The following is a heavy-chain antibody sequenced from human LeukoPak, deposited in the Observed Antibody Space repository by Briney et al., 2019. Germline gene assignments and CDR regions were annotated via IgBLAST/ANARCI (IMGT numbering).Heavy chain of an antibody. Sequence: SQTLSLTSTVSGGSVNSGRYYWTWIRQPAGEGLEWIGRLYTNDNTNYNPSLESRVSISLDTSKSQFYLQLTSVTAADTAVYFCARGVVTDDYYMDVWGKGTTVTVSS. CDR1: GGSVNSGRYY. V-gene: IGHV4-61*02. CDR3: ARGVVTDDYYMDV. D-gene: IGHD2-21*02. J-gene: IGHJ6*03. CDR2: LYTNDNT.